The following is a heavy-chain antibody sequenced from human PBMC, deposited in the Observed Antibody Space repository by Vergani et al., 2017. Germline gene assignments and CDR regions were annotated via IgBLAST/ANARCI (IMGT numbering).Heavy chain of an antibody. CDR1: GGSISSSSYY. D-gene: IGHD1-26*01. J-gene: IGHJ6*04. V-gene: IGHV4-39*01. CDR2: IYYSGST. Sequence: QLQLQESGPGMVKPSETLSLTCTVSGGSISSSSYYWGWIRQPPGKGLEWIGSIYYSGSTYYNPSLKSRVTISVDTSKNQFSLKLSSGTAADTAVYYCARTRVGPSDVWGKGTTVTISS. CDR3: ARTRVGPSDV.